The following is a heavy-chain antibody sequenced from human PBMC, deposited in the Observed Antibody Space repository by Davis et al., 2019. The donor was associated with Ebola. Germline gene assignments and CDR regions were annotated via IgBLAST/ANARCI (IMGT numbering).Heavy chain of an antibody. J-gene: IGHJ6*02. V-gene: IGHV3-23*01. CDR3: AKDSYVGSGGYYYYGMDV. D-gene: IGHD3-10*01. CDR1: EFTFSGYA. Sequence: GESLKISCAASEFTFSGYAMSWVRQAPGKGLEWVSAISGSGGSTYYADSVKGRFTISRDNSKNTLYLQMNSLRAEDTAVYYCAKDSYVGSGGYYYYGMDVWGQGTTVTVSS. CDR2: ISGSGGST.